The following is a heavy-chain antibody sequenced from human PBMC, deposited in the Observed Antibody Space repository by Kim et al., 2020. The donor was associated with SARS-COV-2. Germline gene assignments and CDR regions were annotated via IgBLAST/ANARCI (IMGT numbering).Heavy chain of an antibody. Sequence: QFTISSNNAKNTLYLQMNSLRAEDTAVYYCAKDHDGGILWFGEYSSNFDYWGQGTLVTVSS. J-gene: IGHJ4*02. V-gene: IGHV3-30*02. CDR3: AKDHDGGILWFGEYSSNFDY. D-gene: IGHD3-10*01.